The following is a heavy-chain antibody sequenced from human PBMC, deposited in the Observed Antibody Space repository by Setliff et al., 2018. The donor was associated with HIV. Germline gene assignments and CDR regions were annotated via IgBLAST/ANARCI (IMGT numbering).Heavy chain of an antibody. CDR2: IIPIFGTP. CDR1: GGSISSSS. CDR3: ARSVWAVVVPTDPAVDAFAI. Sequence: TCTVSGGSISSSSYYWGWIRQPPGKGLEWMGRIIPIFGTPNYAQKFQGRVTITADKSTSTVYLDLRSLTSEDTAMYYCARSVWAVVVPTDPAVDAFAIWGQGTMVTVSS. V-gene: IGHV1-69*08. J-gene: IGHJ3*02. D-gene: IGHD2-2*01.